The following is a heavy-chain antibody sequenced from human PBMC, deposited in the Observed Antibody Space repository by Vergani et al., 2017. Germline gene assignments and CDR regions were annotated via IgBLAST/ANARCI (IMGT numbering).Heavy chain of an antibody. V-gene: IGHV3-23*03. CDR3: AKGKIFGVVITLFDY. CDR2: IYSGGSST. J-gene: IGHJ4*02. Sequence: EVQLLESGGGLVQPGGSLRLSCAASGFTFSSYAMSWVRQAPGKGLEWVSVIYSGGSSTYYADSVKGRFTISRDNSKNTLYLQMNSLRAEDTAVYYCAKGKIFGVVITLFDYWGQGTLVTVSS. D-gene: IGHD3-3*01. CDR1: GFTFSSYA.